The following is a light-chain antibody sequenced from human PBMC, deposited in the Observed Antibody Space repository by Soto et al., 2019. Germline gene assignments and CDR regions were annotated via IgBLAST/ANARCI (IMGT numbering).Light chain of an antibody. V-gene: IGKV3-11*01. CDR1: QSISTY. J-gene: IGKJ1*01. CDR3: QQRTDWLWT. CDR2: DGS. Sequence: EIVLTQSPATLSLSPGERATLSCRVSQSISTYLAWYQQKPGQAPRLLIYDGSNRATGTPARFSGNGYGTDFTLTVSSLEPEDFAFYYCQQRTDWLWTFGQGTKVQLK.